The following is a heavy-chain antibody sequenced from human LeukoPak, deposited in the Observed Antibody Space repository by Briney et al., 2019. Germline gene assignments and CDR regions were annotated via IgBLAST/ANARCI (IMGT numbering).Heavy chain of an antibody. CDR3: AKEPGSGYSYGFRNFDY. V-gene: IGHV3-30*18. Sequence: GGSLRLSCAASGFTFSSYNMHWVRQAPGKGLEWVAVISYDGSNKYYADSVKGRFTISRDNSKNTLYLQMNSLRAEDTAVYYCAKEPGSGYSYGFRNFDYWGQGTLVTVSS. CDR2: ISYDGSNK. CDR1: GFTFSSYN. D-gene: IGHD5-18*01. J-gene: IGHJ4*02.